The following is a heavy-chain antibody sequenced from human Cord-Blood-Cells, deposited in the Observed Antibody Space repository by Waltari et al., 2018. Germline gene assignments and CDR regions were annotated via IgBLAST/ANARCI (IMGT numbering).Heavy chain of an antibody. CDR2: INPNRGGT. CDR3: ATIGATPRYFDY. CDR1: GYTFTGYY. Sequence: QVQLVQSGAEVKKPGASVKVSCKASGYTFTGYYMHWVRQAPGQGLEWRGWINPNRGGTNYAQKFQGRVTRTRDTSISTAYMELSRLRSDDTAVYYCATIGATPRYFDYWGQGTLVTVSS. V-gene: IGHV1-2*02. J-gene: IGHJ4*02. D-gene: IGHD5-12*01.